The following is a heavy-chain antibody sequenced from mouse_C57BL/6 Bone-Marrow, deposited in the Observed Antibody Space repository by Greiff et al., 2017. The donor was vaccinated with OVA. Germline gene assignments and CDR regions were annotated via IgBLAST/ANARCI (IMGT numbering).Heavy chain of an antibody. D-gene: IGHD1-1*02. J-gene: IGHJ3*01. V-gene: IGHV2-2*01. Sequence: VKLMESGPGLVQPSQSLSITCTVSGFSLTSYGVHWVRQSPGKGLEWLGVIWSGGSTDYNAAFISRLSISKDNSKSQVFFKMNSLQADDTAIYYCASMAPWFAYWGQGTLVTVSA. CDR2: IWSGGST. CDR1: GFSLTSYG. CDR3: ASMAPWFAY.